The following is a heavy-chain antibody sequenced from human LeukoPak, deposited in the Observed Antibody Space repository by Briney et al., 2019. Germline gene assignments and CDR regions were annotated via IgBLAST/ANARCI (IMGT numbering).Heavy chain of an antibody. D-gene: IGHD3-10*01. CDR3: ARELESAYYGSGSYP. CDR2: RYGTGNS. Sequence: SETLSLTCSVSGSSVSSYYWTWIRQPAGKGLEWIGRRYGTGNSNTFYSSSFKSRVTMSVDTSKNQFSLRLTSVTAADTAVYYCARELESAYYGSGSYPWGQGTLVTVSS. V-gene: IGHV4-4*07. CDR1: GSSVSSYY. J-gene: IGHJ5*02.